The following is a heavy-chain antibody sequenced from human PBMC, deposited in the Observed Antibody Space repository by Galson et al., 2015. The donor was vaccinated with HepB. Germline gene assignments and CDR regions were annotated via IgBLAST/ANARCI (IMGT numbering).Heavy chain of an antibody. D-gene: IGHD2-21*02. Sequence: SLRLSCAGSGSGFNFSSDGIHWVRQAPGKGLEWVAVVSYDGTIKFYADAVKGRFTISRENSKRSVYLQMDSLRIDDTAVYYCAKASRVTTAPFGSWGQGTLVIVSS. CDR2: VSYDGTIK. CDR3: AKASRVTTAPFGS. J-gene: IGHJ4*02. CDR1: GSGFNFSSDG. V-gene: IGHV3-30*18.